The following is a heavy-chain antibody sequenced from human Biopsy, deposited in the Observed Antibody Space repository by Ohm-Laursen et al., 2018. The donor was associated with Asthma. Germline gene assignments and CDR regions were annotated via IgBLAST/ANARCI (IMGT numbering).Heavy chain of an antibody. V-gene: IGHV4-39*01. J-gene: IGHJ3*02. Sequence: SDTLSLTCTVSGGSISSNFYYWGWIRQPPGKGLEWIGNIYKSGQVYYNLSLKSRVTISVDTSKNQFSLQLRSVTAADTAVYYCARQKLVAAEGPSDMWGQGTMVIVSS. CDR1: GGSISSNFYY. D-gene: IGHD1-26*01. CDR3: ARQKLVAAEGPSDM. CDR2: IYKSGQV.